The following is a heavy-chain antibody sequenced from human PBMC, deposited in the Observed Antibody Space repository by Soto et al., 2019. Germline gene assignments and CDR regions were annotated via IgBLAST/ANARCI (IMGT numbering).Heavy chain of an antibody. J-gene: IGHJ6*02. CDR1: GGSVSSGSYY. V-gene: IGHV4-61*01. CDR3: ARDDSSGYLRGMDV. CDR2: IYYSGST. D-gene: IGHD3-22*01. Sequence: PEETLSLTCTVSGGSVSSGSYYWSWIRQPPGKGLEWIGYIYYSGSTNYNPSLKSRVTISVDTSKNQFSLKLSSVTAADTAVYYCARDDSSGYLRGMDVWGQGTTVTVSS.